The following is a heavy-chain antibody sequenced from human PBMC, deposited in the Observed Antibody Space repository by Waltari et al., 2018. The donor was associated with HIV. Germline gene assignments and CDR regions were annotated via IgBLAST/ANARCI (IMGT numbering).Heavy chain of an antibody. CDR2: INGSGDTM. J-gene: IGHJ4*02. Sequence: EVQLLESGGGLVQPGGSLRLSCTASGFTFSNYAMNWVRQPPGKGLEWVSVINGSGDTMYYADSVKGRFTISRDNAKNSLYLQMNSLRPEDTAVYYCASPAQAEGYWGQGTLVTVSS. CDR3: ASPAQAEGY. CDR1: GFTFSNYA. V-gene: IGHV3-23*01. D-gene: IGHD2-15*01.